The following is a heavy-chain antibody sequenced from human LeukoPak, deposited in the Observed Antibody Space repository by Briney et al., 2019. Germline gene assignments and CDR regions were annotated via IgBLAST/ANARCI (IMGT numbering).Heavy chain of an antibody. J-gene: IGHJ6*03. D-gene: IGHD3-9*01. CDR3: AKAGCINYYAYYYMDV. Sequence: GGSLRLSCAASGFTFSSYAMSWVRQAPGKGLEWVSSISGSGGSTYYADSVKGRFTISRDNSKSTLYLQMNSLRAGDTALYYCAKAGCINYYAYYYMDVWGKGTTVTVSS. CDR1: GFTFSSYA. CDR2: ISGSGGST. V-gene: IGHV3-23*01.